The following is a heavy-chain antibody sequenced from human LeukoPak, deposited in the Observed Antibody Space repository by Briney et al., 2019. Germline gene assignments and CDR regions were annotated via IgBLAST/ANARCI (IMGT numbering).Heavy chain of an antibody. J-gene: IGHJ3*02. Sequence: TSETLSLTCTVSGGSISCGGYYWSWIRQPPGKGLEWIGYIYHSGSTYYNPSLKSRVTISVDRSKNQFSLKLSSVTAADTAVYYCASQVDRRDAFDIWGQGTMVTVSS. V-gene: IGHV4-30-2*01. CDR2: IYHSGST. CDR1: GGSISCGGYY. CDR3: ASQVDRRDAFDI.